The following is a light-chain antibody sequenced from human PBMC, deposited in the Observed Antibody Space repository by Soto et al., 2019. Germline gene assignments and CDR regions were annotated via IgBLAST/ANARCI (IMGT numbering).Light chain of an antibody. V-gene: IGKV1-5*03. CDR1: QTISSW. CDR3: QHYNSYSEA. Sequence: DIQMTQSPSTLSGSVGDRVTITCRASQTISSWLAWYQQKPGKAPKPLIYKASTLKSGVPSRFSGRGSGTEVTLTISSLQLDDFAIYYCQHYNSYSEASGQGTKVDI. J-gene: IGKJ1*01. CDR2: KAS.